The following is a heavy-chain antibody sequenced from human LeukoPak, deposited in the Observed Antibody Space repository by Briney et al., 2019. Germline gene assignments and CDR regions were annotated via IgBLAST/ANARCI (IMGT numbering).Heavy chain of an antibody. CDR3: TSGTVYTALGIDY. CDR2: INNDGSGA. J-gene: IGHJ4*02. V-gene: IGHV3-74*01. D-gene: IGHD5-18*01. CDR1: GFTFSRHL. Sequence: PGGSLRLSCAASGFTFSRHLMHWVRQAPGKGLVWVSRINNDGSGANYADSVKGRFTISRDNAKNTLYLQMSSLRAEDTAVYYCTSGTVYTALGIDYWGQGTLVTVSS.